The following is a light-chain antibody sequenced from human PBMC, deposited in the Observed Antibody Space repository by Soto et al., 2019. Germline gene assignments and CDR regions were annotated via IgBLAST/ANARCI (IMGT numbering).Light chain of an antibody. CDR3: QQYNNWPPWT. J-gene: IGKJ1*01. V-gene: IGKV3-15*01. CDR1: QRLSASD. Sequence: EIVMTQSPDTLSLSPGETATLSCRASQRLSASDIAWYQQKPGQAPMLLIYGASTRATGIPARFSGSGSGTEFTLTISSLQSEDFAVYYCQQYNNWPPWTFGQGTKVDIK. CDR2: GAS.